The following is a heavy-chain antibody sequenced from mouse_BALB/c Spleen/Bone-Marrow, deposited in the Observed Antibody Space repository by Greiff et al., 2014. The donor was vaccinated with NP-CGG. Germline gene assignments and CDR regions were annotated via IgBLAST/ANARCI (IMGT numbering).Heavy chain of an antibody. V-gene: IGHV14-3*02. CDR2: IDPANGNT. Sequence: VQLKQSGAELVKPGASVKLSCTASGFNIKDTYMHWAKQRPEQGLEWIGRIDPANGNTKYDPKFQGKATITADTSSNTAYLQLSSLTSEDTAVNYCAIYYYGSSGFAYWGQGTLVTVSA. CDR3: AIYYYGSSGFAY. CDR1: GFNIKDTY. J-gene: IGHJ3*01. D-gene: IGHD1-1*01.